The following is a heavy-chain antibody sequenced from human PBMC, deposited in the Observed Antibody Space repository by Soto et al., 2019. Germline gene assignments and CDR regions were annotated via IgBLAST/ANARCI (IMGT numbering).Heavy chain of an antibody. CDR3: TTESWGIVATMGYYGMDV. CDR1: GFTFSNAW. Sequence: EVQLVESGGGLVKPGGSLRLSCAASGFTFSNAWMSWVRQAPGKGLEWVGRIKSKTDGGTTDYAAPVKGRFTISRDDSKNTLYLQMNSLKTEDTAVYYCTTESWGIVATMGYYGMDVWGQGTTVTVSS. V-gene: IGHV3-15*01. J-gene: IGHJ6*02. CDR2: IKSKTDGGTT. D-gene: IGHD5-12*01.